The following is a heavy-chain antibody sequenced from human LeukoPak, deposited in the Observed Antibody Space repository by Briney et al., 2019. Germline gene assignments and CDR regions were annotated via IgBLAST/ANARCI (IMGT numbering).Heavy chain of an antibody. V-gene: IGHV4-4*07. CDR1: GGSISDYY. Sequence: SSETLSLTCNLSGGSISDYYWNWIRQPAGKGLEWIGRIFRSGSTDYNPSLKSRVAMSVDTSRNQFSLTLSSVTAAGTAVYYCARERDRRGNPYGLKHFDYWGRGTLVTVSS. CDR2: IFRSGST. D-gene: IGHD3-10*01. J-gene: IGHJ4*02. CDR3: ARERDRRGNPYGLKHFDY.